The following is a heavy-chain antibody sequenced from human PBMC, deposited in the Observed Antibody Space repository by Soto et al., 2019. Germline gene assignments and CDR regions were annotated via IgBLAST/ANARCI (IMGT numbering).Heavy chain of an antibody. CDR1: GFTFSSYD. CDR2: ITSSAGAT. V-gene: IGHV3-23*01. D-gene: IGHD2-21*02. J-gene: IGHJ4*02. CDR3: AKYIGGGGYWYDY. Sequence: EVRLLESGGGLGQPGGSLRLSCAASGFTFSSYDMTWVRQAPGKGLAWVSTITSSAGATYYADSVKGRFTISRDHSRNALYLQMNHLRAEDTAVYYCAKYIGGGGYWYDYWGQGTLVTGSS.